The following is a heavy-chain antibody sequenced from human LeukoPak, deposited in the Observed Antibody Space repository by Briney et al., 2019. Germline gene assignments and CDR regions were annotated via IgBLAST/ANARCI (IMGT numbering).Heavy chain of an antibody. D-gene: IGHD3-10*01. Sequence: GGSLRLYCAASGFTFSSYAMSWVRQAPGKGLEWVSAISGSGGSTYYADSVKGRFTISRDNSKNTLYLQMNSLRAEDTAVYYCAKAGLVRGGSMDVWGKGTTVTVSP. CDR2: ISGSGGST. J-gene: IGHJ6*04. CDR3: AKAGLVRGGSMDV. CDR1: GFTFSSYA. V-gene: IGHV3-23*01.